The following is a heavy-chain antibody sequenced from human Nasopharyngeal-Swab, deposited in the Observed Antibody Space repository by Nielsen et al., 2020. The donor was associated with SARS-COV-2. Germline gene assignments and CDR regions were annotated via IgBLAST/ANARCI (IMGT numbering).Heavy chain of an antibody. CDR2: IRRKAYGGST. Sequence: WIRQPPGQGLEWVGFIRRKAYGGSTEYAASVKCRFTSSRNKSKSIAYLQMNSLKTEDTAVYYCTREVYSGSCNLDYWGQGTLVTVSS. CDR3: TREVYSGSCNLDY. J-gene: IGHJ4*02. V-gene: IGHV3-49*02. D-gene: IGHD1-26*01.